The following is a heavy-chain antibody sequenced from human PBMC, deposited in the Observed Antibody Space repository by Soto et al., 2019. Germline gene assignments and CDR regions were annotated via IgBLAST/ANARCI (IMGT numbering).Heavy chain of an antibody. CDR2: IDHDGST. J-gene: IGHJ4*02. CDR1: GFTFSNYW. D-gene: IGHD4-17*01. CDR3: ERVSHGDN. V-gene: IGHV3-74*01. Sequence: EVQLVESGGGLVQPGGSLRLSCAASGFTFSNYWMHWVRQAPGKGLAWVARIDHDGSTDYAGSVRGRFTVSRDNAENMLYWKMNSLREDDPVLYTCERVSHGDNGGREPLVPVS.